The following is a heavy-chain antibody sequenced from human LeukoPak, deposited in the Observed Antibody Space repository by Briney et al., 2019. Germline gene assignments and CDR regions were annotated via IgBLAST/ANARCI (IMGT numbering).Heavy chain of an antibody. V-gene: IGHV4-34*01. Sequence: PSETLSLTCTVYGGSFSGYYWSWIRQPPGKGLEWIGEINHSGSTNYNPSLKSRVTISVDTSKNQFSLKLSSVTAADTAVYYCARVVGANGMWRLDYWGQGTLVTVSS. CDR2: INHSGST. CDR1: GGSFSGYY. J-gene: IGHJ4*02. CDR3: ARVVGANGMWRLDY. D-gene: IGHD1-26*01.